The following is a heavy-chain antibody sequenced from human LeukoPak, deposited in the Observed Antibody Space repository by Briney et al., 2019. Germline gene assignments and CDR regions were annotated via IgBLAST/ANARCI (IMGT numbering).Heavy chain of an antibody. CDR2: IPGGCGST. D-gene: IGHD5-12*01. J-gene: IGHJ3*02. CDR3: AKARYSGYAFDAFDM. Sequence: GGALRLSCAASGFTLSNSAMNWVRQAPGKGPEWVSVIPGGCGSTFYADSVKGPFTISRDNSKNTLYLQMNSLRAEDTAVYYCAKARYSGYAFDAFDMWGQGTMVSVSS. V-gene: IGHV3-23*01. CDR1: GFTLSNSA.